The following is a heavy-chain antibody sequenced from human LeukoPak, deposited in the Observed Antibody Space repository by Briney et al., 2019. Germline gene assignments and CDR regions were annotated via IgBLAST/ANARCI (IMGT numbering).Heavy chain of an antibody. V-gene: IGHV1-8*01. CDR3: ARGGWTMVRGVLDY. CDR1: GYTFTSYD. J-gene: IGHJ4*02. CDR2: MNPNSGDT. D-gene: IGHD3-10*01. Sequence: ASVKVSCKASGYTFTSYDINWVRQATGQGLEWMGWMNPNSGDTGYAQKFQGRVTMTTDTSTGTASMELRSLRSDDTAVYYCARGGWTMVRGVLDYWGQGTLVTVSP.